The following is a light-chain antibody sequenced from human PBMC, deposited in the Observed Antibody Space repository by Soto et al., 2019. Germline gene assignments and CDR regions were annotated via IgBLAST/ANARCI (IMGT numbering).Light chain of an antibody. Sequence: EIVMTQSTATLSVSPGERATLSCRASQSVSSNLAWYQQRPGQAPRLLIYGASTRATGIPARFSGSRSGTEFTLSISSLQSEEFAVYHCQQYENWPLTFGGGTKVEIK. CDR3: QQYENWPLT. CDR1: QSVSSN. CDR2: GAS. V-gene: IGKV3-15*01. J-gene: IGKJ4*01.